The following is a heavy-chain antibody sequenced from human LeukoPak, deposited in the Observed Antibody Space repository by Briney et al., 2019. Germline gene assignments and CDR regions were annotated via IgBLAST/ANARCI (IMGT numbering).Heavy chain of an antibody. Sequence: GGSLRLSCAASGFTFSSYGMHWVRQAPGKGLEWVAVISYGGSNKYYADSVKGRFTISRDNAKNSLYLQMNSLRAEDTAVYYCAREAAAYYYDSSGYFDYWGQGTLVTVSS. CDR3: AREAAAYYYDSSGYFDY. D-gene: IGHD3-22*01. CDR2: ISYGGSNK. CDR1: GFTFSSYG. V-gene: IGHV3-30*03. J-gene: IGHJ4*02.